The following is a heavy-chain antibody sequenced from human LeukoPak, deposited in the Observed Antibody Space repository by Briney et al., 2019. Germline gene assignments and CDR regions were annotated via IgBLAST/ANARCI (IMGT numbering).Heavy chain of an antibody. J-gene: IGHJ4*02. V-gene: IGHV3-21*01. Sequence: GGSLRLSCAASGFTFSNYAMRWVRQAPGKGLEWVSSITSPVGRIYYADSLKGRITISRDNAGSSLYLQMNSLRAEDTAVYYCATDGRSSGWYGFDYWGLGTLVTVSS. CDR3: ATDGRSSGWYGFDY. D-gene: IGHD6-19*01. CDR1: GFTFSNYA. CDR2: ITSPVGRI.